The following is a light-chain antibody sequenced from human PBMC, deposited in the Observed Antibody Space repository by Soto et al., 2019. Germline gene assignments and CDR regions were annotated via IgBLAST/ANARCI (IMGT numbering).Light chain of an antibody. Sequence: QSVLTQPPSVSGAPGQRVTISCTGSSSNIGACYDVHWFPQVLGTAPKLLIHGNSNRPSGVPDRFSGSKSGTSASLAITGLQAEDEADYYCQSYDNSLSGYVFGTGTKVTVL. CDR2: GNS. V-gene: IGLV1-40*01. CDR1: SSNIGACYD. CDR3: QSYDNSLSGYV. J-gene: IGLJ1*01.